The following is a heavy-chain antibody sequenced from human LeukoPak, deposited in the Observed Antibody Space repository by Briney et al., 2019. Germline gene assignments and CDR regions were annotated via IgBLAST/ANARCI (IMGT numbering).Heavy chain of an antibody. J-gene: IGHJ4*02. CDR2: IYPGDSDT. Sequence: GASLKISCKGSGYSFTSYWIGWVRQMPGKGLEWMGIIYPGDSDTRYSPSFQGQVTISADKSISTAYLQWSSLKASDTAMYYCARHAYYYDSSGYYPDYWGQGTLVTVSS. CDR1: GYSFTSYW. D-gene: IGHD3-22*01. CDR3: ARHAYYYDSSGYYPDY. V-gene: IGHV5-51*01.